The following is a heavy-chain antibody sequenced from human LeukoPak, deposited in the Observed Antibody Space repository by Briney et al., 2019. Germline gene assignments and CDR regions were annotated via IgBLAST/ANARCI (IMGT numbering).Heavy chain of an antibody. D-gene: IGHD4-4*01. J-gene: IGHJ4*02. V-gene: IGHV1-69*04. CDR1: GGTFSSYA. CDR3: AILGGHMTTAGGSLDY. Sequence: ASVKVSCKASGGTFSSYAISWVRQAPGQGLEWMGRIIPILGIANYAQKFQGRVTITADKSTSTAYMELSSLRSEDTAVYYCAILGGHMTTAGGSLDYWGQGTLVTVSS. CDR2: IIPILGIA.